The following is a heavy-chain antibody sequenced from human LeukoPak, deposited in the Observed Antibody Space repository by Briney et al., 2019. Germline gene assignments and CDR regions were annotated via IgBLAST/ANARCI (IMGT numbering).Heavy chain of an antibody. V-gene: IGHV3-20*04. CDR1: GFTFDDYA. Sequence: GGSLRLSCAASGFTFDDYAMNWVRHVPGRGLGWVSGINWNGRITEYADSVKDRFTISRQNTKNSLYLYMNNLGGEDTALYFCARGSVQLWLRDTYYYMDVWGKGTTVTVSS. J-gene: IGHJ6*03. CDR2: INWNGRIT. D-gene: IGHD5-18*01. CDR3: ARGSVQLWLRDTYYYMDV.